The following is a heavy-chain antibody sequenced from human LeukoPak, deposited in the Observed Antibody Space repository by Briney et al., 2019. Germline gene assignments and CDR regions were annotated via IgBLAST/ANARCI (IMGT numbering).Heavy chain of an antibody. Sequence: SETLSLTCTVSGGSISSSSYYWGWIRQPPGKGLEWIGSIYYSGSTYYNPSLKRRATISVDTSKNRFSLKLSSLTAADTAVYYCAREYGDAFDIWGQGTMVTVSS. D-gene: IGHD3-10*01. V-gene: IGHV4-39*02. CDR1: GGSISSSSYY. CDR2: IYYSGST. J-gene: IGHJ3*02. CDR3: AREYGDAFDI.